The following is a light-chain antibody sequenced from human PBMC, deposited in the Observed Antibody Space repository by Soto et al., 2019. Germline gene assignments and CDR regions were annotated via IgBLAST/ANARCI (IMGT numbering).Light chain of an antibody. J-gene: IGLJ2*01. CDR3: QTWGTGILV. Sequence: QPVLTQLPSASASLGASVKLTCTLSSGHSSYAIAWHQQQPEKGPRFLMKLNSDGSHNKGDGIPDRFSGSSSGAERHLTISSLQSEDEADYYCQTWGTGILVFGGGTK. V-gene: IGLV4-69*01. CDR1: SGHSSYA. CDR2: LNSDGSH.